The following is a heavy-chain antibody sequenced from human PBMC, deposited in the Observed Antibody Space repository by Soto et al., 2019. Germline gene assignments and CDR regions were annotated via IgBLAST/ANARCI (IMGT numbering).Heavy chain of an antibody. V-gene: IGHV1-18*01. CDR1: GYSITNYG. Sequence: QVQLVQSGAEVKKPGASVKVSCRASGYSITNYGISWVRQAPGQGLEWMGWIRGDSSDTNYVEKFQGSVTGTTGTSTSTVNMELRGLRSDDSAVYYCARVYYGSGSYGGFDLWGQGTLVTVSS. J-gene: IGHJ5*02. D-gene: IGHD3-10*01. CDR3: ARVYYGSGSYGGFDL. CDR2: IRGDSSDT.